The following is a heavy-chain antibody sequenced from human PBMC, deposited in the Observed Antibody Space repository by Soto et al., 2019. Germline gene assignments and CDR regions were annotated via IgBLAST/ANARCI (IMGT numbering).Heavy chain of an antibody. CDR1: GDSVSSNSAA. CDR3: ARQTEGPRWSGTLDY. J-gene: IGHJ4*02. Sequence: PSQTLSLTCVISGDSVSSNSAAWNWISQSPSRGLEWLGRTYYRSKWYNDYAVSVKSRITINPDTSKNQFSLQLNSVTPEDTAVYYCARQTEGPRWSGTLDYWGQGTLVTVSS. CDR2: TYYRSKWYN. V-gene: IGHV6-1*01. D-gene: IGHD3-3*01.